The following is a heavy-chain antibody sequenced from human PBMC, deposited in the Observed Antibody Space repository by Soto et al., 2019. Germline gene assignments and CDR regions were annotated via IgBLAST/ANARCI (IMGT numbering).Heavy chain of an antibody. CDR1: GGTFSSYA. V-gene: IGHV1-69*13. CDR2: IIPIFGTA. CDR3: ARGGGSYYGYNWFDP. J-gene: IGHJ5*02. D-gene: IGHD1-26*01. Sequence: SVKVSCKASGGTFSSYAISWVRQAPGQGLEWMGGIIPIFGTANYAQKFQGRVTITADESTSTAYMELSSLRSEDTAVYYCARGGGSYYGYNWFDPWGQGTLVTVSS.